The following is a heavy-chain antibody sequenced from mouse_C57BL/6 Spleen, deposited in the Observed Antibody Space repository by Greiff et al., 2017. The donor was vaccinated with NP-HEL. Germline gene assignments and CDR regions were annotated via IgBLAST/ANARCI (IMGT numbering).Heavy chain of an antibody. D-gene: IGHD2-3*01. J-gene: IGHJ3*01. CDR2: ISDGGSYT. CDR3: ARDNDGYSWFAY. Sequence: EVQRVESGGGLVKPGGSLKLSCAASGFTFSSYAMSWVRQTPEKRLEWVATISDGGSYTYYPDNVKGRFTISRDNAKNNLYLQMSHLKSEDTAMYYCARDNDGYSWFAYWGQGTLVTVSA. CDR1: GFTFSSYA. V-gene: IGHV5-4*01.